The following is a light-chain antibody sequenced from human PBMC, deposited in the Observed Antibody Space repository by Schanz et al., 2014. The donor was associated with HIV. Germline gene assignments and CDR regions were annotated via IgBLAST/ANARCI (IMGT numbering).Light chain of an antibody. Sequence: VLTQSPGTLSLSPGERATLSCRASQSVDSSFLAWYQQKPGQAPRLLIFGASSRATGIPDRFSGSGSGTDFALTISRLEPEDFAVYFCQIYGSSPPFTFGPGTKVDVK. CDR2: GAS. CDR1: QSVDSSF. V-gene: IGKV3-20*01. CDR3: QIYGSSPPFT. J-gene: IGKJ3*01.